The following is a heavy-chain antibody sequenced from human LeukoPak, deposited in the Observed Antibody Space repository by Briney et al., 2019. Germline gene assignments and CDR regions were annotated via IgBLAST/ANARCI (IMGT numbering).Heavy chain of an antibody. Sequence: SETLSLTCTVSDGSISDSLYYWGWIRQPPGKGLEWIGTLSHGGSAYYNPSLKSRVTISGDTSRTPISLNLNSVTAADTAVYYCARGGNFDWLLPFDYWGQGTLVTVSS. J-gene: IGHJ4*02. CDR1: DGSISDSLYY. D-gene: IGHD3-9*01. CDR2: LSHGGSA. V-gene: IGHV4-39*07. CDR3: ARGGNFDWLLPFDY.